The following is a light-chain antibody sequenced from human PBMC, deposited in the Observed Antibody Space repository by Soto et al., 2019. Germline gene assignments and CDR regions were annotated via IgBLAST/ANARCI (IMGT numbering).Light chain of an antibody. Sequence: DIQMTQSPSSLSASVGDRVTIICRASQSISIYLNWDLLKPGKAPKLLIYAASSLQSGVPSRFSGSGSGTDFTLTISSLQPEDFATYYCQQSYSTPRTFGQGTKVEVK. V-gene: IGKV1-39*01. CDR3: QQSYSTPRT. J-gene: IGKJ1*01. CDR2: AAS. CDR1: QSISIY.